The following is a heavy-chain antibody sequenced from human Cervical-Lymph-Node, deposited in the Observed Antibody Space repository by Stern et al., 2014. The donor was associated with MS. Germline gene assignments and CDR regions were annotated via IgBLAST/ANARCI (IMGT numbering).Heavy chain of an antibody. J-gene: IGHJ4*02. Sequence: VQLVESGAEVKKPGASVKVSCKASGYTFTSYYIHWVRQAPGHGLECMGIINPSGGSTSYAQKVQGRLTMTRDTSTSTVYMELSSLRSEDTAVYYCARVAMTSLDYWGQGTLVTVSS. CDR2: INPSGGST. CDR1: GYTFTSYY. CDR3: ARVAMTSLDY. V-gene: IGHV1-46*03.